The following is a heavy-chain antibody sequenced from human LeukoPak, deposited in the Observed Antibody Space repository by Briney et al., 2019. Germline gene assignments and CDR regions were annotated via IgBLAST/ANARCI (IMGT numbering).Heavy chain of an antibody. V-gene: IGHV3-33*06. CDR1: GFIFSPYD. J-gene: IGHJ4*02. CDR2: IWYDGTNK. D-gene: IGHD4-23*01. Sequence: PGGSLRLSCAASGFIFSPYDMHWVRQAPGKGLEWVAVIWYDGTNKYYADSVKGRFTIPRDNSKKTLYLQMSSLRAEDTAVYYCAKDRGPYGGNSLDYWGQGTLVTVSS. CDR3: AKDRGPYGGNSLDY.